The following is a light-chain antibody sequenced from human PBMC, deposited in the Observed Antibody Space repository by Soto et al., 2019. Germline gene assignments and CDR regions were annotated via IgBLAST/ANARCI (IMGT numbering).Light chain of an antibody. V-gene: IGLV2-14*01. CDR2: EVS. CDR1: SSDVGGYNY. Sequence: QSVLTQPASVSGSPGQSITISCTGTSSDVGGYNYVSWYQQHPGKAPKLMIYEVSNRPSGVSNRFSGSKSGNTASLTISGLQAEDGADYYCSSYTSSSTHYVFGTRTRSPS. J-gene: IGLJ1*01. CDR3: SSYTSSSTHYV.